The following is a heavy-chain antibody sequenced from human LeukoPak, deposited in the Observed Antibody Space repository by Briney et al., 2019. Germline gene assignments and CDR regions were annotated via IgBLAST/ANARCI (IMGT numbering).Heavy chain of an antibody. J-gene: IGHJ5*02. Sequence: GASVKVSCKASGYTFTGYYMHWVRQAPGQGLEWMGWINPNSGGTNYAQKFQGRVTMTRDTSISTAYMELSRLRSDDTAVYYCASYPRVLDSSGLNWFDPWGQGTPVTVSS. CDR1: GYTFTGYY. CDR2: INPNSGGT. D-gene: IGHD6-19*01. CDR3: ASYPRVLDSSGLNWFDP. V-gene: IGHV1-2*02.